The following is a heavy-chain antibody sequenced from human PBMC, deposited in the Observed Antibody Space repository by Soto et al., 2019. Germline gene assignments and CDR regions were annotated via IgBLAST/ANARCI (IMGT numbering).Heavy chain of an antibody. V-gene: IGHV3-21*06. Sequence: LRLSCAASGFTFTRYSMNWVRQAPGKGLEWVSSIGSTTNYIYYGDSMKGRFTISRDNAKNSLYLEMNSLRAEDTAVYYCARESEDLTSNFDYWGQGTLVTVSS. CDR1: GFTFTRYS. J-gene: IGHJ4*02. CDR2: IGSTTNYI. CDR3: ARESEDLTSNFDY.